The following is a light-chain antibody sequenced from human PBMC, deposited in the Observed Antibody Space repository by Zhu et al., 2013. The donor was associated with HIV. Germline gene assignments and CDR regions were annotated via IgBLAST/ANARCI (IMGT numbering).Light chain of an antibody. CDR1: SSDVGAYNY. Sequence: QSALTQPASVSGSPGQSITISCTGTSSDVGAYNYVSWYQQHPDKAPKVMIYEVTSRPSGVSDRFSGSKSGNTASLTISGLQAEDEADYYCSSYTSSSTPYVVFGGGTKLTV. V-gene: IGLV2-14*01. CDR3: SSYTSSSTPYVV. J-gene: IGLJ2*01. CDR2: EVT.